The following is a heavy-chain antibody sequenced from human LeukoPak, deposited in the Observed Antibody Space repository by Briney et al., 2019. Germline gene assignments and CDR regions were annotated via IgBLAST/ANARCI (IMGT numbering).Heavy chain of an antibody. J-gene: IGHJ6*03. CDR1: GFTFSSYG. CDR2: IWLDGSNE. D-gene: IGHD3-10*01. CDR3: ARGGYGSGSYRYYYYMDV. V-gene: IGHV3-33*01. Sequence: GTSLRLSCAASGFTFSSYGMHWVRQAPGKGLEWVAVIWLDGSNEYYAGSVKGRFTISRDNSMNTLYLQMNSLRAEDTAVFYCARGGYGSGSYRYYYYMDVWGKGTTVTVSS.